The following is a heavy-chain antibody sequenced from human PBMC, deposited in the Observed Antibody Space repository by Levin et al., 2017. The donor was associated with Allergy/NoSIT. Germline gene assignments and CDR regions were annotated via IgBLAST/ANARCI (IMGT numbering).Heavy chain of an antibody. CDR3: AKDFVGITGTTSSKLFDY. J-gene: IGHJ4*02. D-gene: IGHD1-20*01. V-gene: IGHV3-23*01. CDR2: ISGSGGST. CDR1: GFTFRSYA. Sequence: LSLTCAASGFTFRSYAMSWVRQAPGKGLEWVSAISGSGGSTYYADSVKGRFTISRDNSKNTLYLQMNSLRAEDTAVYYCAKDFVGITGTTSSKLFDYWGQGTLVTVSS.